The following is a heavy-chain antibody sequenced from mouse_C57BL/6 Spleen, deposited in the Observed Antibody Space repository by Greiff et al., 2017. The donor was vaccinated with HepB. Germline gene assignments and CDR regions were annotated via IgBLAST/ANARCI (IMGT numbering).Heavy chain of an antibody. D-gene: IGHD1-1*01. V-gene: IGHV2-5*01. J-gene: IGHJ4*01. CDR1: GFSLTSYG. CDR2: IWRGGST. Sequence: VKLVESGPGLVQPSQRLSITCTVSGFSLTSYGVHWVRQSPGKGLEWLGVIWRGGSTDYNAAFMSRLSITKDNSKSQVFFKMNSLQADDTAIYYCAKNLNYLYAMDYWGQGTSVTVSS. CDR3: AKNLNYLYAMDY.